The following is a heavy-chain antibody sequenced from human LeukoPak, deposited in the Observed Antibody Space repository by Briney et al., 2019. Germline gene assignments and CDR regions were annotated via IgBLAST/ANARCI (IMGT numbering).Heavy chain of an antibody. J-gene: IGHJ4*02. CDR1: GGSISSSSYY. CDR3: ARRQGSIHDYGGNSPRRRVYYFDY. D-gene: IGHD4-23*01. CDR2: INDSGST. V-gene: IGHV4-39*07. Sequence: SETLSLTCTVSGGSISSSSYYWGWLRQPPGKGLEWIGQINDSGSTNYNPSVKSRVTISLNPSKTQFSLKLSSVTAADTAVYYSARRQGSIHDYGGNSPRRRVYYFDYWGQGTLVTVSS.